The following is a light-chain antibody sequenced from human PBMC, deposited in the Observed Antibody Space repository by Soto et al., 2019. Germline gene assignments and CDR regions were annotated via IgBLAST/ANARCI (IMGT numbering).Light chain of an antibody. CDR3: QHYNNWPPIT. V-gene: IGKV3-15*01. CDR2: NAS. Sequence: EIVMTQATATLSVSPGERATLSCRSSQSINSNLAWYQQKPAQAPRLLIYNASARATGIPARFSGSGSGTEFTLTISSLQSEDFAVYYCQHYNNWPPITFGQGTRLEI. J-gene: IGKJ5*01. CDR1: QSINSN.